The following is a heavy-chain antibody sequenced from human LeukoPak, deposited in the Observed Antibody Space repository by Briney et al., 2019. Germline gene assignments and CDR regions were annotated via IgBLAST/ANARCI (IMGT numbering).Heavy chain of an antibody. J-gene: IGHJ4*02. CDR2: ISSSSSYI. CDR1: GFTFDDYA. Sequence: GGSLRLSCAASGFTFDDYAMHWVRQAPGKGLEWVSSISSSSSYIYYADSVKGRFTISRDNAKNSLYLQMNSLRAEGSAVYYCARDPAIAAAGFDYWGQGTLVTVSS. V-gene: IGHV3-21*01. CDR3: ARDPAIAAAGFDY. D-gene: IGHD6-13*01.